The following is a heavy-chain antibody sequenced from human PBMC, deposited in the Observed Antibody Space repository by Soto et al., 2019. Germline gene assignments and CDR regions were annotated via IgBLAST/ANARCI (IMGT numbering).Heavy chain of an antibody. J-gene: IGHJ4*02. CDR1: GFTFSSYS. CDR2: ISSSSSYI. CDR3: ARDWGSPSPLFDY. V-gene: IGHV3-21*01. Sequence: PGGSLRLSCAASGFTFSSYSMNWVRQAPGKGLEWVSSISSSSSYIYYADSVKGRFTISRDNAKNSLYLQMNSLRAEDTAVYYCARDWGSPSPLFDYWGQGTLVTVSS. D-gene: IGHD6-6*01.